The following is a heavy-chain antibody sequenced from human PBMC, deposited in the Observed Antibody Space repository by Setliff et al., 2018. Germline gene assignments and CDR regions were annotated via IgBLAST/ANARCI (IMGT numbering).Heavy chain of an antibody. CDR1: GFTFSSYW. D-gene: IGHD3-3*01. V-gene: IGHV3-7*01. Sequence: PGGSLRLSCAASGFTFSSYWMSWVRQAPGKGLGWVANIKQDGSERYYVDSVKGRFTISRDNAKNSLYLQMNSLRAEDTAVYYCARELAGNTIFGVVTEKGETYNWCDPWGQGTLVTVSS. J-gene: IGHJ5*02. CDR2: IKQDGSER. CDR3: ARELAGNTIFGVVTEKGETYNWCDP.